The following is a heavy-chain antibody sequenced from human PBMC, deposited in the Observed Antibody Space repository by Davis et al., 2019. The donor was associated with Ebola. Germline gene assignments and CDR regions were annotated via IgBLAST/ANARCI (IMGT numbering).Heavy chain of an antibody. J-gene: IGHJ6*02. Sequence: ESLKISCAASGFIFSNYWMSWIRQPPGKGLEWIGYIYYSGGTNYNPSLKSRVTISVDTSKNQVSLKLSSVTAADTAVYYCARGGDGYNSFDFYYYGMDVWGQGTTVTVPS. CDR1: GFIFSNYW. CDR3: ARGGDGYNSFDFYYYGMDV. CDR2: IYYSGGT. D-gene: IGHD5-24*01. V-gene: IGHV4-59*01.